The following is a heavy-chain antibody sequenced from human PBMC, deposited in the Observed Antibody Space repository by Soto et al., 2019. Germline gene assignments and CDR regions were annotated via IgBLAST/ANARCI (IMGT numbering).Heavy chain of an antibody. D-gene: IGHD3-3*01. CDR3: ARGITIFGVVPG. Sequence: ASVKVSCKASGYTFTSYDINWVRQATGQGLEWMGWMNPNSGNTGYAQKFQGRVTMTRNTSISTAKMELSSLRSEDTAVYYCARGITIFGVVPGWGQGTLVTVSS. V-gene: IGHV1-8*01. CDR1: GYTFTSYD. J-gene: IGHJ4*02. CDR2: MNPNSGNT.